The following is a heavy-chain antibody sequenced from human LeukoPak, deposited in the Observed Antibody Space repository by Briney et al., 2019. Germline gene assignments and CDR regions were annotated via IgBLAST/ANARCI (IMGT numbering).Heavy chain of an antibody. J-gene: IGHJ4*02. D-gene: IGHD3-9*01. CDR1: GGSFSGYY. V-gene: IGHV4-34*01. CDR2: INHSGST. CDR3: ARDPGIRYFEY. Sequence: SETLSLTCAVYGGSFSGYYWSWIRQPPGKGLEWIGEINHSGSTNYNPSLKSRVTISVDTSKNQFSLKLSSVTAADTAVYYCARDPGIRYFEYWGQGTLVTVSS.